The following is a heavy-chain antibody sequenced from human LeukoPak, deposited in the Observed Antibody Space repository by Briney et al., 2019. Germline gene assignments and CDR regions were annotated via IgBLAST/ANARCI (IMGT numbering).Heavy chain of an antibody. CDR3: ARRYSSSWTPRYYFDY. J-gene: IGHJ4*02. CDR2: IYPGDSDT. D-gene: IGHD6-6*01. Sequence: HGESLKISCQGSGYSFTSYWIGWVRQMPGKGLEWMGIIYPGDSDTRYSPSFQGQVTISADKSISTAYLQWSSLKASDTAMYYCARRYSSSWTPRYYFDYWGQGTLVTVSS. V-gene: IGHV5-51*01. CDR1: GYSFTSYW.